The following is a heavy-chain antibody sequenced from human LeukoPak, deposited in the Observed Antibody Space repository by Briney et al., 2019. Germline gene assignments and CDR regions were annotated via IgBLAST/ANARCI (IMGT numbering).Heavy chain of an antibody. CDR1: STSGXX. V-gene: IGHV2-5*02. J-gene: IGHJ4*02. D-gene: IGHD3-22*01. Sequence: STSGXXXXXIRXXPGKAXXGLALIYWDDDKHYSPSLKSRLTITKDTSKNQVVLAMTNMDPADTATYYCAHNLYSSGYPDYWGQGTLVTVSS. CDR3: AHNLYSSGYPDY. CDR2: IYWDDDK.